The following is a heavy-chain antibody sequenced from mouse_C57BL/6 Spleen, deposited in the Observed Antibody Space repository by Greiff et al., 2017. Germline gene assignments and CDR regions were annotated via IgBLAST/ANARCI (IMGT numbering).Heavy chain of an antibody. CDR1: GYTFTSYW. Sequence: VQLQQPGAELVMPGASVKLSCKASGYTFTSYWMHWVKQRPGQGLEWIGEIDPSDSYTNYNQKFKGKSTLTVDKSSSTAYMQLSRLTSEDSAVXYCTRWGTSDYWGQGTTLTVSS. D-gene: IGHD3-3*01. V-gene: IGHV1-69*01. CDR2: IDPSDSYT. J-gene: IGHJ2*01. CDR3: TRWGTSDY.